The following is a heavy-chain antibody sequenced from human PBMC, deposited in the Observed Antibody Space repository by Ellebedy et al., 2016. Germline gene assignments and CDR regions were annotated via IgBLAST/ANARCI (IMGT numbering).Heavy chain of an antibody. CDR1: GFTFSDYY. Sequence: GESLKISXAASGFTFSDYYMSWIRQAPGKGLEWVSYISSSGSTIYYADSVKGRFTISRDNAKNSLYLQMNSLRAEDTAVYYCARVGAGYYYDSSGVWGQGTLVTVSS. CDR2: ISSSGSTI. V-gene: IGHV3-11*01. J-gene: IGHJ4*02. CDR3: ARVGAGYYYDSSGV. D-gene: IGHD3-22*01.